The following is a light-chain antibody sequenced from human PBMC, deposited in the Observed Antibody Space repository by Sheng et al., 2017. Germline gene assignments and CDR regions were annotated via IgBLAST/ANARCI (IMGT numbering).Light chain of an antibody. CDR1: SSNIGAGYN. J-gene: IGLJ2*01. CDR3: QSYDSSLSGSV. CDR2: ANN. V-gene: IGLV1-40*01. Sequence: QSVLTQPPSVSAAPGQMVTISCSGSSSNIGAGYNVHWYRHLPGTAPKLLIFANNNRPSGVPDRFSGSKSGTLASLAISGLQAEDEADYYCQSYDSSLSGSVFGGGTKLTVL.